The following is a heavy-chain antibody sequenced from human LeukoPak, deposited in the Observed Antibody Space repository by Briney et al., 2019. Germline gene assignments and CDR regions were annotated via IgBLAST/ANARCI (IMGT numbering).Heavy chain of an antibody. J-gene: IGHJ4*02. CDR1: GGSFSGYY. CDR2: INHSGST. D-gene: IGHD6-19*01. Sequence: SETLSLTCAVYGGSFSGYYWSWIRQPPGKGLEWIGEINHSGSTNYNPSPKSRVTISVDTSKNQFSPKLSSVTAADTAVYYCARGQRDSSGWYEVYYFDYWGQGTLVTVSS. V-gene: IGHV4-34*01. CDR3: ARGQRDSSGWYEVYYFDY.